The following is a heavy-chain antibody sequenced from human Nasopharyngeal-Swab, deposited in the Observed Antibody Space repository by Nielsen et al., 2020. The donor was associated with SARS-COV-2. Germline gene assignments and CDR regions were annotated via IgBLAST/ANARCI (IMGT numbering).Heavy chain of an antibody. V-gene: IGHV4-39*07. CDR2: IYYSGST. J-gene: IGHJ4*02. CDR1: GGSISSSSYY. Sequence: SETLSLTCTVSGGSISSSSYYWGWIRQPPGKGLEWIGSIYYSGSTYYNPSLKSRVTISVDTSKNQFSLKLSSVTAADTAVYHCARGEKTGTSPFDYWGQGTLTTVSS. D-gene: IGHD1-7*01. CDR3: ARGEKTGTSPFDY.